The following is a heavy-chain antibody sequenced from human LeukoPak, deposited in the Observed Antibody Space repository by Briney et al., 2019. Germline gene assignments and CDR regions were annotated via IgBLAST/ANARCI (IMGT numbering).Heavy chain of an antibody. V-gene: IGHV3-23*03. CDR1: GFTFSSYA. CDR3: AKDGHCSGGTCSSFDY. Sequence: GGSLRLSCAASGFTFSSYAMSWVRQAPGKGLEWVSVVYTGGTTYYADSVKGRFTISRDNSQNTVFLQMNSLRDEDTAVYYCAKDGHCSGGTCSSFDYWGQGTLVTVSS. J-gene: IGHJ4*02. D-gene: IGHD2-15*01. CDR2: VYTGGTT.